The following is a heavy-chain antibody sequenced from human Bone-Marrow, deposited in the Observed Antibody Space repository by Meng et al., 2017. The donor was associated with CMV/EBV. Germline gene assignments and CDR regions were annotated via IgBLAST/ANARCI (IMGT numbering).Heavy chain of an antibody. J-gene: IGHJ3*02. Sequence: SVKVSCKASGGTFSSYAISWVRQAPGQGLEWMGGIIPIFGTANYAQKFQGRVTITTDESTSTAYMELSSLRSEDTAVYYCAREEYCSSTSCHHAFDIWGQGTMVTVSS. CDR2: IIPIFGTA. CDR3: AREEYCSSTSCHHAFDI. CDR1: GGTFSSYA. D-gene: IGHD2-2*01. V-gene: IGHV1-69*05.